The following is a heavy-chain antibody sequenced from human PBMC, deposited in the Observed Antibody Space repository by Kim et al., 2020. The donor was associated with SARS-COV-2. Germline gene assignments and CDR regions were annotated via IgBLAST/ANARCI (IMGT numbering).Heavy chain of an antibody. J-gene: IGHJ4*02. V-gene: IGHV4-31*02. CDR2: ST. CDR3: AGGEYGYAGE. Sequence: STYYSPSLKSRVTISVDPSKNRFSLKLSSVTAADTAVYYCAGGEYGYAGEWGQGTLVTVSS. D-gene: IGHD3-16*01.